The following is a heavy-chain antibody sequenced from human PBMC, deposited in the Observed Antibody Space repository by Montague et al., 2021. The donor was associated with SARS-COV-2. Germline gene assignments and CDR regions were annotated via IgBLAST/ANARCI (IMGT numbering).Heavy chain of an antibody. Sequence: SLRLSCAASGFTFSSYSMNWVRQAPGKGLEWVSSISSSSSYIYYADSVKGRFTISRDNAKNSLYLQMNSLRAEDTAVYYRASYQNYYYYYGMDVWGQGTTVIVSS. CDR2: ISSSSSYI. D-gene: IGHD2-2*01. J-gene: IGHJ6*02. CDR3: ASYQNYYYYYGMDV. CDR1: GFTFSSYS. V-gene: IGHV3-21*01.